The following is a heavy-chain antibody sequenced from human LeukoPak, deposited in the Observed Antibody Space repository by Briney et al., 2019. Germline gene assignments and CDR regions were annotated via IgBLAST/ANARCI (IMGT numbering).Heavy chain of an antibody. J-gene: IGHJ3*02. Sequence: KPSETLSLTCAVYGGSFSGYYWSWIRQPPGKGLEWIGEINHSGSTNYNPSLKSRVTISVDTSKNQFSLKLSSVTAADTAVYYCARVDCSGGSCYAFDIWGQGTMVTVSS. CDR1: GGSFSGYY. CDR2: INHSGST. V-gene: IGHV4-34*01. CDR3: ARVDCSGGSCYAFDI. D-gene: IGHD2-15*01.